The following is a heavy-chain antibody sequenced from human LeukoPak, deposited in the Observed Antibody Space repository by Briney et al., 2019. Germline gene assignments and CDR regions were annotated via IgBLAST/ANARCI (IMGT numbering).Heavy chain of an antibody. CDR3: ARGTYYYDSSGKYYYYGMDV. CDR1: GYTLTSYG. Sequence: ASVKVSCKASGYTLTSYGISWVRQAPGQGLEWMGWISAYNGNTNYAQKLQGRVTMTTDTSTSTAYMELRSLRSDDTAVYYCARGTYYYDSSGKYYYYGMDVWGQGTTVTVSS. J-gene: IGHJ6*02. V-gene: IGHV1-18*01. CDR2: ISAYNGNT. D-gene: IGHD3-22*01.